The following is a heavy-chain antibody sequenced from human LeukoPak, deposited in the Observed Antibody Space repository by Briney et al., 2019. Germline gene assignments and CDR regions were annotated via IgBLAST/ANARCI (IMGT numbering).Heavy chain of an antibody. J-gene: IGHJ3*02. D-gene: IGHD3-9*01. CDR1: GFTFSSYS. V-gene: IGHV3-48*02. CDR3: ARAQTIFWEFDGFDI. CDR2: MTSSNSI. Sequence: GGSLRLSCAASGFTFSSYSMNWVRQAPGKGLEWVAPMTSSNSIYYADSVKSRFTISIDTAENSVSLQMNSLRDEDTAVYYCARAQTIFWEFDGFDIWGRGTKVIVSS.